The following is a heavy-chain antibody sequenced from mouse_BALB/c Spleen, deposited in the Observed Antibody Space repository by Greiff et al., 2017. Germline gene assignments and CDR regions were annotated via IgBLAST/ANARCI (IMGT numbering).Heavy chain of an antibody. CDR1: GYTFTSYW. Sequence: DLVKPGASVTLSCTASGYTFTSYWINWIKQRPGQGLEWIGRIAPGSGSTYYNEMFKGKATLTVDTSSSTAYIQLSSLSSEDSAVYFCARLRGTTGAMDYWGQGTSVTVSS. V-gene: IGHV1S41*01. CDR2: IAPGSGST. CDR3: ARLRGTTGAMDY. D-gene: IGHD1-1*01. J-gene: IGHJ4*01.